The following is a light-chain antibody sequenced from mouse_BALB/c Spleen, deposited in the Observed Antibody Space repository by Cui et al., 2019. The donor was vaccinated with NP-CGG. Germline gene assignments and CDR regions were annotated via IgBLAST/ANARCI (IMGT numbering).Light chain of an antibody. Sequence: QAVVTPESALTTSPGETVTLTCRSSSGAVTTSNYCNWVQEKPDHLFTGLIGGTNNRAPGVPARFSGSLIGDKAALTITGAQTEDEAIYFCALWYSNHWVFGGGTKLTVL. V-gene: IGLV1*01. CDR2: GTN. CDR3: ALWYSNHWV. CDR1: SGAVTTSNY. J-gene: IGLJ1*01.